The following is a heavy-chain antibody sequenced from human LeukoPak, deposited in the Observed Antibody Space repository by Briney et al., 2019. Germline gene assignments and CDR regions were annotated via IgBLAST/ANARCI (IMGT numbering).Heavy chain of an antibody. J-gene: IGHJ6*03. CDR3: ARVRSYDILTGWDYYMDV. V-gene: IGHV4-4*07. D-gene: IGHD3-9*01. CDR2: IYTSGST. Sequence: SSETLSLTCTVSGGSISSYYWSWIRQPAGKGLEWIGRIYTSGSTNYNPSLKSRVTMSVDTSKNQFSLKLSSVTAADTAVYYCARVRSYDILTGWDYYMDVWGKGTTVTISS. CDR1: GGSISSYY.